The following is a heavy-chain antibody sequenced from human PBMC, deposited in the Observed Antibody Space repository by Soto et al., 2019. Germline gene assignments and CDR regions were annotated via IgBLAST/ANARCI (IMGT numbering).Heavy chain of an antibody. CDR1: GCTYSSYT. CDR2: INPSGGST. J-gene: IGHJ4*02. Sequence: ASVQVACKASGCTYSSYTSIWVRQAPGQGLEWMGIINPSGGSTSYAQKFQGRVTITRDTSTSTVYMELSSLRSEDTAVYYCASAVTTFPFDYWGQGTLVTVSS. CDR3: ASAVTTFPFDY. D-gene: IGHD4-17*01. V-gene: IGHV1-46*01.